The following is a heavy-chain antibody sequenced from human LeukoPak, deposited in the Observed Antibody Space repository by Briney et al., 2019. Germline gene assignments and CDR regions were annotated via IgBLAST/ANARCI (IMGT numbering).Heavy chain of an antibody. CDR3: ARDSGGYGPFDY. CDR1: GFTFSSYS. J-gene: IGHJ4*02. D-gene: IGHD2-15*01. V-gene: IGHV3-21*01. CDR2: ISSSSSYI. Sequence: GGSLRLSCAASGFTFSSYSMNWVRQAPGKGLEWVSSISSSSSYIYYADSVKGRFTISRDNAKNSLYLQMNSLRAEDTAVYYCARDSGGYGPFDYWGQGTLVTVSS.